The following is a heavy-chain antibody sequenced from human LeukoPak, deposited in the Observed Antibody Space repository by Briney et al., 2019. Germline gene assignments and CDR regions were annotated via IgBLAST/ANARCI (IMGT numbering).Heavy chain of an antibody. V-gene: IGHV1-3*01. Sequence: ASVNVSCKASGYTFTTYAMHWVRQAPGQRLEWMGWINAGSGNTKYSQKFQGRVTITRDISASTAYMELSSLRSEDTAVYYCAREYCVGGSCYPWSYWGQGTLVTVSS. CDR3: AREYCVGGSCYPWSY. CDR1: GYTFTTYA. D-gene: IGHD2-15*01. J-gene: IGHJ4*02. CDR2: INAGSGNT.